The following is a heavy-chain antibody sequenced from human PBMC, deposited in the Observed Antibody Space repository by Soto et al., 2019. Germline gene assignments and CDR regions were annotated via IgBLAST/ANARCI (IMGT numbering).Heavy chain of an antibody. Sequence: QLQLQESGPGLVKPSETLSLTCTVSSGSISTSSYYWGWIRQPPGKGLEWIGTIYYSGSTYYNPSLKSRVTISVDTSKNQYSLKLSSLTAADTAVYYCTRLSGSGRKTPDYWGQGTLVTVSS. CDR2: IYYSGST. CDR3: TRLSGSGRKTPDY. J-gene: IGHJ4*02. D-gene: IGHD6-19*01. CDR1: SGSISTSSYY. V-gene: IGHV4-39*01.